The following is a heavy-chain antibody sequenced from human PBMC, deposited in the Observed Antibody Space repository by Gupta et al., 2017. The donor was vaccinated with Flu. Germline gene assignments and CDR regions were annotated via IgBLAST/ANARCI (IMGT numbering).Heavy chain of an antibody. CDR2: IYYSGST. J-gene: IGHJ4*02. CDR3: ARVVVTPTRFDY. CDR1: GGSISSSSYY. V-gene: IGHV4-39*01. D-gene: IGHD3-22*01. Sequence: QLQLQESGPGLVKPSETLSLTCTVSGGSISSSSYYWGWIRQPPGKGLEWIGSIYYSGSTYYNPSLKSRVTISVDTSKNQFSLKLSSVTAADTAVYYCARVVVTPTRFDYWGQGTLVTVSS.